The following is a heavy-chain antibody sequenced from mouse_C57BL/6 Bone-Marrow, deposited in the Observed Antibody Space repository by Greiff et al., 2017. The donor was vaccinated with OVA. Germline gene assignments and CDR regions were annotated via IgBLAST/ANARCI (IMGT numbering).Heavy chain of an antibody. CDR3: ARSYDGYSFYFDY. V-gene: IGHV1-47*01. J-gene: IGHJ2*01. D-gene: IGHD2-3*01. CDR2: FHPYNDDT. CDR1: GYTFTTYP. Sequence: QVQLKESGAELVKPGASVKMSCKASGYTFTTYPVEWMKQNHGKSLEWIGNFHPYNDDTKYNEKFKGKATLTVEKSSRTVYLELSRLTSDDSAVYYCARSYDGYSFYFDYWGQGTTLTVSS.